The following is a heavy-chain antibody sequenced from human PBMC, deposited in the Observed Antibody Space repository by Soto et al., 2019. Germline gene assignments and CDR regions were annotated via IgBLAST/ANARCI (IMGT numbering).Heavy chain of an antibody. J-gene: IGHJ4*02. CDR2: INWNSGNI. Sequence: PVGSLRLSCVASGFTFDDYAMHWVRQAPGKGLEWVSGINWNSGNIGYADSVKGRFTISRDNAKKSLYLQMNSLRPEDTALYYCVKDIRNYYDGSGHFDHWGQGTLVTVSS. D-gene: IGHD3-22*01. V-gene: IGHV3-9*01. CDR1: GFTFDDYA. CDR3: VKDIRNYYDGSGHFDH.